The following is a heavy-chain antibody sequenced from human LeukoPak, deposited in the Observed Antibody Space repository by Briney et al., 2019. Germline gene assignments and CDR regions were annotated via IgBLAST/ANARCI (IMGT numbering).Heavy chain of an antibody. CDR2: IYYSGST. CDR1: GGSISSSSYY. J-gene: IGHJ5*02. CDR3: ERPLPRSGWYYWFDP. V-gene: IGHV4-39*01. Sequence: SETLSLTCTVSGGSISSSSYYWGWIRQPPGKGLEWIGSIYYSGSTYYTPSLKSRVTISVDTSTNQFSLKLISLTAADPCVNYCERPLPRSGWYYWFDPWGQGTLVTVSS. D-gene: IGHD6-19*01.